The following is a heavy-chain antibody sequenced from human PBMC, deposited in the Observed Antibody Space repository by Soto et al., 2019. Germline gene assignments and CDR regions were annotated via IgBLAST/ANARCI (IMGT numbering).Heavy chain of an antibody. CDR1: GYTFTGYY. Sequence: QVQLVQSGAEVKKPGASVKVSCKASGYTFTGYYTHWVRQAPGQGLEWMGWINPNSGGTNYAQKFQGWVTMTRDTSISTAYMELSRLRSDDTAVYYCASAKTSGPGGGTTTSFDYWGQGTLVTVSS. CDR3: ASAKTSGPGGGTTTSFDY. V-gene: IGHV1-2*04. D-gene: IGHD1-26*01. J-gene: IGHJ4*02. CDR2: INPNSGGT.